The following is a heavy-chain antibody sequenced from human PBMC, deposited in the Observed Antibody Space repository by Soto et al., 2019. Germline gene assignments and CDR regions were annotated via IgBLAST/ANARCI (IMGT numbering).Heavy chain of an antibody. D-gene: IGHD1-1*01. V-gene: IGHV1-8*02. CDR3: ATRQYQQQMVN. CDR1: GYTFQAYD. Sequence: ASVKVSCKASGYTFQAYDIVWVRQAPGRGLEWLGWVTPKTGGAMVPLNFQGRITMNSDTSTSTAYMELSSLRSDDTALYFCATRQYQQQMVNWGQGTLVTVSS. CDR2: VTPKTGGA. J-gene: IGHJ4*02.